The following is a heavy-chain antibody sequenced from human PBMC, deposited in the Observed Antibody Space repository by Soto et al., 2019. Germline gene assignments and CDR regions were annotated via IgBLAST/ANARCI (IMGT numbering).Heavy chain of an antibody. CDR1: GYTFTSYG. V-gene: IGHV1-18*01. Sequence: ASVKVSCKASGYTFTSYGISWVRQAPGQGLEWMGWISAYNGNTNYAQKLQGRVTMTTDTSTSTAYMELRSLRSDDTAVYYCAIDSSIAARPAFDIWGQGTMVTVSS. CDR2: ISAYNGNT. D-gene: IGHD6-6*01. CDR3: AIDSSIAARPAFDI. J-gene: IGHJ3*02.